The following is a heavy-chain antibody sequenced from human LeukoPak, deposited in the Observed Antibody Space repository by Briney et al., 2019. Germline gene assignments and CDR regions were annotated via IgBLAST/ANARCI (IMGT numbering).Heavy chain of an antibody. CDR3: ARGGYYDILTGHLDY. D-gene: IGHD3-9*01. V-gene: IGHV1-2*04. CDR2: INPNSGGT. CDR1: GYTFTGYY. J-gene: IGHJ4*02. Sequence: ASVTVSCKASGYTFTGYYMHWVRQAPGQGLEWMGWINPNSGGTNYAQKFQGWVTMTRDTSISTAYMELSRLRSDDTAVYYCARGGYYDILTGHLDYWGQGTLVTVSS.